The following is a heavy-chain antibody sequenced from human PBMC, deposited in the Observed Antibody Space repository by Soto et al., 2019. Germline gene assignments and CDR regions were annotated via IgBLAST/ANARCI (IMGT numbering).Heavy chain of an antibody. V-gene: IGHV4-59*01. CDR3: AARKWSIAARSHSRYYYYGMDV. J-gene: IGHJ6*02. Sequence: SDTLSLTCTVSGGSISSYYWIWIRQPPGKGLDWVGYIYYSGSTNYNPSLKSRVTISVDTSKNQFSLKLSSVTAADTAVYYCAARKWSIAARSHSRYYYYGMDVWGQGTTVTVSS. CDR2: IYYSGST. CDR1: GGSISSYY. D-gene: IGHD6-6*01.